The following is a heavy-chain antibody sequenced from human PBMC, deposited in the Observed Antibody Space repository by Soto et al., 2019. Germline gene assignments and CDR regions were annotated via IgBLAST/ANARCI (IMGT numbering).Heavy chain of an antibody. CDR3: ARDPTPPDY. J-gene: IGHJ4*02. Sequence: QVQLVQSGAEVKKPGASVKVSCKASGYTFASYAISWMRQAPGQGLEWMGWISAYNGNTNYAQKLESKVTQTTDTSTSTPYSDLRSLRSDDTAVYYCARDPTPPDYWGQGTLVTVSS. CDR1: GYTFASYA. CDR2: ISAYNGNT. V-gene: IGHV1-18*01.